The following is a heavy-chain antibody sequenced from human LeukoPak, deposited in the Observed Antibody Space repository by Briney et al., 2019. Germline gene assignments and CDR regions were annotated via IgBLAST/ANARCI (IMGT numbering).Heavy chain of an antibody. D-gene: IGHD6-13*01. V-gene: IGHV3-7*05. CDR1: GFTFSKYW. J-gene: IGHJ3*02. CDR3: ARWGTYSSSWLGAFDI. CDR2: IKQDGSEK. Sequence: PGGSLRLSCAASGFTFSKYWVSWVRQAPGKGLEWVANIKQDGSEKYYLDSVKGRFTTSRDNAKNSLHLQMNSLRAEDTAVYYCARWGTYSSSWLGAFDIWGQGTMVTVSS.